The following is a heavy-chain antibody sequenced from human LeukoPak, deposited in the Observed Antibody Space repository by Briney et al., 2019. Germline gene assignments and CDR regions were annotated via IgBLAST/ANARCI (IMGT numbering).Heavy chain of an antibody. Sequence: PGGSLRLSCAASGFTFSSYSMNWVRQAPGKGLEWVSGINWNGGSTGYADSVKGRFTISRDNAKNSLYLQMNSLRAEDTALYYCARVLYSGYEADYWGQGTLVTVSS. J-gene: IGHJ4*02. CDR3: ARVLYSGYEADY. CDR2: INWNGGST. V-gene: IGHV3-20*04. CDR1: GFTFSSYS. D-gene: IGHD5-12*01.